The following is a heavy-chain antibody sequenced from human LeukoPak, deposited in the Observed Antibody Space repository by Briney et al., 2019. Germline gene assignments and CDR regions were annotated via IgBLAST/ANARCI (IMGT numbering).Heavy chain of an antibody. CDR3: GTYCSDAFDI. Sequence: PSGTLSLTCAVSGGSISSSNWWSWVRQPPGKGLEWIGEIYHRGSTNYNPSLKSRVTISVDTSKNQFSLKLSSVTAADTAVYYRGTYCSDAFDIWGQGTMVTVSS. V-gene: IGHV4-4*02. CDR1: GGSISSSNW. CDR2: IYHRGST. J-gene: IGHJ3*02. D-gene: IGHD2-15*01.